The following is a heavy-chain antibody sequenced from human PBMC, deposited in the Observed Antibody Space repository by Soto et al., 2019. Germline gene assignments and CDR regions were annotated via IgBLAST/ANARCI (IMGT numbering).Heavy chain of an antibody. J-gene: IGHJ4*02. CDR2: IYYSGST. D-gene: IGHD6-13*01. CDR1: GGSISSSSYY. V-gene: IGHV4-39*01. CDR3: ARTRSSSWYFDY. Sequence: QLQLQESGPGLVKPSETLSLTCTVSGGSISSSSYYWGWIRQPPGKGLEWIGSIYYSGSTYYNPSLKSRVTISVDTSKNQFSLKLSSVTAADTAVYYCARTRSSSWYFDYWGQGTLVTVSS.